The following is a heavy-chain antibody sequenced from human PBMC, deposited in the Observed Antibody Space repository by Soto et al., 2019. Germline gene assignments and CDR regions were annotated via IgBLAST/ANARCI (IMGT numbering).Heavy chain of an antibody. V-gene: IGHV4-34*01. CDR1: GGSFSGYY. D-gene: IGHD6-13*01. Sequence: PSETLSLTCAVYGGSFSGYYWSWIRQPPGKGLEWIGEINHSGSTNYNPSLKSRVTISVDTSKNQFSLKLSSVTAADTAVYYCARGRSRPYYYGMDVWGQGTTVTGSS. CDR2: INHSGST. CDR3: ARGRSRPYYYGMDV. J-gene: IGHJ6*02.